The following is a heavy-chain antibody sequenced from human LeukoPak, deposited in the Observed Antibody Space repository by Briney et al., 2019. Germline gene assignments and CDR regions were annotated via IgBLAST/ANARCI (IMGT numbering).Heavy chain of an antibody. CDR2: MNPKSGNT. D-gene: IGHD2-2*01. CDR1: GYTFTSYD. V-gene: IGHV1-8*01. J-gene: IGHJ4*02. Sequence: ASVKVSCKASGYTFTSYDINWVRQATGQGLEWMGWMNPKSGNTGYAQKFQGRVTMTRNTSISTAYMELSSLRSEDTAVYYCARVRSLGYCSSTSCSAFWGFGYWGQGTLVTVSS. CDR3: ARVRSLGYCSSTSCSAFWGFGY.